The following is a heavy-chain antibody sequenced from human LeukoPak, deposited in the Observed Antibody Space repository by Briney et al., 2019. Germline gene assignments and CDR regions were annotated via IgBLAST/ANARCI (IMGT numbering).Heavy chain of an antibody. D-gene: IGHD3-22*01. V-gene: IGHV3-66*01. J-gene: IGHJ4*02. CDR3: ATYDSSGYFSY. Sequence: GGSLRLSCAASGFTISSNYVSWVRQAPGKGLEWVSIIYSGGSTYYADSVKGRFTISRDNSKNTLYLQMNSLRAEDTAEYYCATYDSSGYFSYWGQGTLVTVSS. CDR1: GFTISSNY. CDR2: IYSGGST.